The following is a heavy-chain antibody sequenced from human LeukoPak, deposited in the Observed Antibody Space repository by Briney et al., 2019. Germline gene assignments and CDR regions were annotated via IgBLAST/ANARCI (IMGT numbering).Heavy chain of an antibody. Sequence: HPGGPLRLSCAASGFTFSDHYIAWFRQSPGKGLEWVGRSRDKGNSYTTAYAASVRGRSTISRDDSKNSLYLQMNSLKIEHTTTYYCTKLARALRDFDYGGQGTLVSVS. CDR1: GFTFSDHY. CDR3: TKLARALRDFDY. D-gene: IGHD2-15*01. V-gene: IGHV3-72*01. J-gene: IGHJ4*01. CDR2: SRDKGNSYTT.